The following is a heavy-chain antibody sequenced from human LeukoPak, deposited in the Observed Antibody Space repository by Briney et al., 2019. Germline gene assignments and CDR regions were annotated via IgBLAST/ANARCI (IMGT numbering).Heavy chain of an antibody. D-gene: IGHD6-19*01. CDR3: ATDPLEGSSGWYWMDY. CDR2: FDPEYGET. CDR1: GYTLTELF. Sequence: ASVKVSCKVSGYTLTELFMHWVRQAPGKGLEWMGGFDPEYGETMYAQKFQGRVTMTEDTSTDTAYMELSSLRSEDTAVYYCATDPLEGSSGWYWMDYWGQGTLVTVSS. V-gene: IGHV1-24*01. J-gene: IGHJ4*02.